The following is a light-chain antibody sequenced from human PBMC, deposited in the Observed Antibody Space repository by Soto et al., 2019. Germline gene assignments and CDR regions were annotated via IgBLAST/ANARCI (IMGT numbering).Light chain of an antibody. J-gene: IGKJ3*01. CDR1: QSISSY. CDR3: QQSYSIPFT. CDR2: AAS. V-gene: IGKV1-39*01. Sequence: DIQMTQSPSSLSASVGDRVTITCRASQSISSYLNWYQQKPGKAPKFLIYAASSLQSGVPSRFSGSGSGTDFTRTISSLQPEDFATYYCQQSYSIPFTFGPGTKVDIK.